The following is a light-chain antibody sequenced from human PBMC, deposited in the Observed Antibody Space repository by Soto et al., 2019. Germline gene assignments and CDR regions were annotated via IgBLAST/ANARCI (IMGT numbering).Light chain of an antibody. CDR2: GAS. CDR1: QSVSSSY. Sequence: EIVLTQSPGTLSLSPGERATLSCRASQSVSSSYLAWYQQKPGQAPRLLIYGASSRATGIPDRFSGSGSGTDFTLTIIRLEPEDCAVYYCQQYGSSPGTFGQGTKVEIK. J-gene: IGKJ1*01. CDR3: QQYGSSPGT. V-gene: IGKV3-20*01.